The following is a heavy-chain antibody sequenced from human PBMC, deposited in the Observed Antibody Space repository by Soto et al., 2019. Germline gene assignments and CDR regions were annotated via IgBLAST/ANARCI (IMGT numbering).Heavy chain of an antibody. CDR3: AKGRSYYYYYGVDV. V-gene: IGHV3-23*01. J-gene: IGHJ6*02. CDR1: GFTFRSCA. Sequence: EVQLLESGGGLVQPGGSLRLSCAASGFTFRSCAMGWVRQAPGKGLEWVSDIIDSGASTYYADSVKGRFTISRDNSKSTLYLQMKSLRAEDTASYYCAKGRSYYYYYGVDVWGQGTTVTVSS. CDR2: IIDSGAST.